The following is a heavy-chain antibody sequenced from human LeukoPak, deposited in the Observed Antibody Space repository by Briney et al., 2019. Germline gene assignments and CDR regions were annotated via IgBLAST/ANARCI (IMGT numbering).Heavy chain of an antibody. CDR2: ISSSGSTI. J-gene: IGHJ4*02. D-gene: IGHD5-18*01. V-gene: IGHV3-48*03. Sequence: GGSLRLSCAASGFTFSSYEINWVRQAPGKGLEWVPYISSSGSTIYYADSVKGRFTTSRDNAKNSLYLQMNSLRAEDTAVYYCAGISVDTAMVTSDALDYWGQGTLVTVSS. CDR1: GFTFSSYE. CDR3: AGISVDTAMVTSDALDY.